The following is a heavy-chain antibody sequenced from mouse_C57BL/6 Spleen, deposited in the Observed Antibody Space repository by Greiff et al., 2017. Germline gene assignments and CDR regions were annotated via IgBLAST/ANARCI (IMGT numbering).Heavy chain of an antibody. D-gene: IGHD5-2*01. CDR2: IDPSDSYT. Sequence: VQLQQPGAELVKPGASVKLSCKASGYTFTSYWMQWVKQRPGQGLEWIGEIDPSDSYTNYTQKFKGKATLTVDTSSSTAYLQLSSLTSEDSAVYYCASDGRIRYYAMDYWGQGTSVTVSS. CDR3: ASDGRIRYYAMDY. J-gene: IGHJ4*01. CDR1: GYTFTSYW. V-gene: IGHV1-50*01.